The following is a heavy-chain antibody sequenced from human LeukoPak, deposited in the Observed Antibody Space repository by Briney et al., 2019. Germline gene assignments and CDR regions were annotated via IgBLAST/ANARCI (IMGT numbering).Heavy chain of an antibody. Sequence: ASVKVSCKASGYTFTGYYMHWVRQAPGQGLEWMGWINPNSGGTNYAQKFQGRVTMTRDTSISTAYMELSRLRSDDTAVYYCARTSRGGLLLFRAPFDPWGQGTLVTVSS. CDR1: GYTFTGYY. V-gene: IGHV1-2*02. CDR3: ARTSRGGLLLFRAPFDP. J-gene: IGHJ5*02. D-gene: IGHD2-15*01. CDR2: INPNSGGT.